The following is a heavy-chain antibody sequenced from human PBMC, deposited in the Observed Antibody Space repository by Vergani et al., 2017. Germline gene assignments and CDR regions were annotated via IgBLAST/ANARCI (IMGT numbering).Heavy chain of an antibody. D-gene: IGHD5-18*01. CDR3: ARGNKDTAMVKDYYYYMDV. V-gene: IGHV4-34*01. CDR2: INHSGST. Sequence: QVQLQQWGAGLLKPSETLSLTCAVYGGSFSGYYWRWIRQPPGKGLEWFGEINHSGSTNYNPSLKSRVTISVDTSKNQFSLKLSSVIAADTAVYYCARGNKDTAMVKDYYYYMDVWGKGTTVTVSS. CDR1: GGSFSGYY. J-gene: IGHJ6*03.